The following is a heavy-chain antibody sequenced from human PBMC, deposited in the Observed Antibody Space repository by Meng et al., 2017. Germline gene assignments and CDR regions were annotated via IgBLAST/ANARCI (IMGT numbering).Heavy chain of an antibody. Sequence: QVPSGQYVADVKKPGASWKVSCNASGYTFTSYGISWGRQAHGQGLEWMGRINPNSGGTNYAQKFQGRVTMTRDTSISTAYMEMSRLRSDDTAVYYCARVGRDGYNYPGPFNFDYWGQGTLVTVSS. CDR3: ARVGRDGYNYPGPFNFDY. D-gene: IGHD5-24*01. CDR1: GYTFTSYG. J-gene: IGHJ4*02. CDR2: INPNSGGT. V-gene: IGHV1-2*06.